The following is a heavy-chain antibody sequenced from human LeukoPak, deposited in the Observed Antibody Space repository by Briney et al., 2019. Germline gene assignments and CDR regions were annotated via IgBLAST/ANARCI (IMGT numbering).Heavy chain of an antibody. D-gene: IGHD6-19*01. V-gene: IGHV4-34*01. J-gene: IGHJ4*02. Sequence: PSETLSLTCAVYGGSFSGYYWSWIRQPPGKGLEWIGEINHSGSTNYNPSLKSRVTISVDTPKNQFSLKLSSVTAADTAVYYCARXRGQWLVRSFVYWGQGTLVTVSS. CDR1: GGSFSGYY. CDR3: ARXRGQWLVRSFVY. CDR2: INHSGST.